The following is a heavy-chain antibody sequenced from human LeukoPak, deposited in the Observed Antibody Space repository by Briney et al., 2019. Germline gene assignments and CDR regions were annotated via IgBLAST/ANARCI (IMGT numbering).Heavy chain of an antibody. D-gene: IGHD6-13*01. CDR2: ISSSSSYI. Sequence: GGSLRLSCAASGFTFSSYSMNWVRQASGKGLEWVSSISSSSSYIYYADSVKGRFTISRDNAKNSLYLQMNSLRAEDTAVYYCARGPIAAAGPGWVYWGQGTLVTVSS. J-gene: IGHJ4*02. CDR3: ARGPIAAAGPGWVY. CDR1: GFTFSSYS. V-gene: IGHV3-21*01.